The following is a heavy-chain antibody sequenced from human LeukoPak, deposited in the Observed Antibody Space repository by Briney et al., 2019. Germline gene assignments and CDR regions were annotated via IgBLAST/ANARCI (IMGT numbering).Heavy chain of an antibody. CDR1: GFTFSSYG. CDR2: IRYDGSNR. CDR3: ASGNYYYYYMDV. D-gene: IGHD2-15*01. V-gene: IGHV3-30*02. J-gene: IGHJ6*03. Sequence: PGGSLRLSCAASGFTFSSYGMHWVRQAPGKGLEWVAFIRYDGSNRYYADSAKGRFTISRDNSKNTLYLQMNSLRAEDTAVYYCASGNYYYYYMDVWGKGTTVTVSS.